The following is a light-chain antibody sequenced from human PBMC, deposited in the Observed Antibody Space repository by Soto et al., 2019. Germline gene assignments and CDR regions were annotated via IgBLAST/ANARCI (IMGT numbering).Light chain of an antibody. Sequence: EIVLTQSPGTLSLSPGERATLSCRASQTIIPTFLAWYQQKPGQAPRLLIYGASSRATDIPDRFSGSGSGTDFTLTISKLEPEDFAVYYCQQFGVSPTFGGGTKVEIK. V-gene: IGKV3-20*01. CDR1: QTIIPTF. CDR2: GAS. J-gene: IGKJ4*01. CDR3: QQFGVSPT.